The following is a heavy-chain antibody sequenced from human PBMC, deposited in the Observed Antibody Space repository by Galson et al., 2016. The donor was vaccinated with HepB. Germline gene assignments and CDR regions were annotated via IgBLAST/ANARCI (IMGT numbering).Heavy chain of an antibody. CDR2: TYYRSTWYN. CDR3: TREKDNRFTY. D-gene: IGHD1-1*01. CDR1: GDSVSSDSAA. J-gene: IGHJ4*02. Sequence: CAISGDSVSSDSAAWTWIRQSPSRGLEWLGRTYYRSTWYNEYAVSVKSRITINSDTSKNHFSLQLTSVTPEDTAVYYCTREKDNRFTYWGQGTLVTVS. V-gene: IGHV6-1*01.